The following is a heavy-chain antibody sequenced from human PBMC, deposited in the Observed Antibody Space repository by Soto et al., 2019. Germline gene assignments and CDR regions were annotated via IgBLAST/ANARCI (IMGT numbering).Heavy chain of an antibody. CDR1: GFTFSSYW. CDR2: INSDESTT. CDR3: ARGPSGQWGNWFDT. V-gene: IGHV3-74*01. Sequence: PGGSLRLSCAASGFTFSSYWMHWVRQAPGKGLVWVSRINSDESTTNYADSVKGRFTISRDNAKNTLYLQMNSLRAEDTAVYYCARGPSGQWGNWFDTWGQGTLVTGSS. J-gene: IGHJ5*02. D-gene: IGHD6-19*01.